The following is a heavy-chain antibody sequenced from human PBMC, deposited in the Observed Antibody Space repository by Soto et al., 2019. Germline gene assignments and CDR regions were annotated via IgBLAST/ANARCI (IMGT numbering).Heavy chain of an antibody. D-gene: IGHD3-16*01. CDR1: GYSFTNND. CDR3: ARMETFGSLNWFDP. J-gene: IGHJ5*02. V-gene: IGHV1-8*01. Sequence: QVQLVQSGAEVREPGASVKVSCKASGYSFTNNDVSWVRQATGQGLEWMGWMNPGSGGTGYAQKFQGRVTMTRDISIATAYMELSSLRSDDTAIYYCARMETFGSLNWFDPWGQGTLVTVSS. CDR2: MNPGSGGT.